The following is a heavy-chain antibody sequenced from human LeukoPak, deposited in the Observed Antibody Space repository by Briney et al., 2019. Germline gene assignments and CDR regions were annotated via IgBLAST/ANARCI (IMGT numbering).Heavy chain of an antibody. CDR1: GGSVSSSSYY. D-gene: IGHD4-17*01. CDR3: ASSSSSDYGTKTDSIVNY. CDR2: IYYSGST. V-gene: IGHV4-39*07. Sequence: SETLSLTCTVSGGSVSSSSYYWGWIRQPPGMGLEWIGSIYYSGSTYYNPSLKSRVTISVDTSKNQFSLKLSSVTAADTAVYYCASSSSSDYGTKTDSIVNYWGQGTLVTVSS. J-gene: IGHJ4*02.